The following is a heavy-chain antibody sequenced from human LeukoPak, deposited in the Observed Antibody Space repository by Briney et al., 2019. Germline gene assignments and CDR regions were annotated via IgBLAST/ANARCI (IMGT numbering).Heavy chain of an antibody. CDR2: FYSPGST. CDR3: ARDPRGTAAAGFDY. D-gene: IGHD6-13*01. Sequence: PGGSLRLSCAASGFTVTTKSMAWVRQAPGRGLEWVSVFYSPGSTYYADSVHGRFTISRDNSLNTLFLQMNSLRVEDTAVYYCARDPRGTAAAGFDYWGQGTLVTVSS. CDR1: GFTVTTKS. V-gene: IGHV3-53*01. J-gene: IGHJ4*02.